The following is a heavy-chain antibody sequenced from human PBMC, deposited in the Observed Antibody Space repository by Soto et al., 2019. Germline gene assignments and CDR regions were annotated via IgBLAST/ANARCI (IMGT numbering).Heavy chain of an antibody. CDR1: GFTFSSYS. Sequence: EVQLVESGGGLVKPGGSLRLSCAASGFTFSSYSMNWVRQAPGKGLEWVSSISSSSSYIYYADSVKGRFTISRDNAKNSLYMQMNSLRAEDTAVYYCARPPYSGSYYLFDYWGQGTLVTVSS. CDR3: ARPPYSGSYYLFDY. D-gene: IGHD1-26*01. V-gene: IGHV3-21*01. J-gene: IGHJ4*02. CDR2: ISSSSSYI.